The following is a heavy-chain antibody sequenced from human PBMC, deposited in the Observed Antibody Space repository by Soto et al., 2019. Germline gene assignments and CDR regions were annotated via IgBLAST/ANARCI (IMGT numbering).Heavy chain of an antibody. D-gene: IGHD6-19*01. V-gene: IGHV3-11*01. CDR3: ARAGGSGWSLDY. J-gene: IGHJ4*02. Sequence: QGQLVESGGGLVKPGGSLRLSCAASGFIFSDYYMTWIRQAPGKGLEWVSYISTGGTTISYADSVKGRFTITRDDAKNSLYLQMNSLRAEDTAVYYCARAGGSGWSLDYWGQGTLVTVSS. CDR1: GFIFSDYY. CDR2: ISTGGTTI.